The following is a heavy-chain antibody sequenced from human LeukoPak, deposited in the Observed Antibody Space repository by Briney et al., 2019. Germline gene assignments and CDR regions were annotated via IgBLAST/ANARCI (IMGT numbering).Heavy chain of an antibody. J-gene: IGHJ4*02. CDR1: GFTFSSYG. CDR3: AKVISSSWYLFDY. CDR2: ISAGGGST. V-gene: IGHV3-23*01. D-gene: IGHD6-13*01. Sequence: GGTLRLSCAASGFTFSSYGMSWGRPAPGKGLEWVSGISAGGGSTYYADSVKGRFTISRDNSKNTLYLQMNNLRAEDTAVYYCAKVISSSWYLFDYWGQGTLVTVSS.